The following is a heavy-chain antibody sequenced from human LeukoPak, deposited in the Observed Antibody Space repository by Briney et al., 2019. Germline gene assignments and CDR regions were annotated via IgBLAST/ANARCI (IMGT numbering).Heavy chain of an antibody. J-gene: IGHJ4*02. Sequence: SETLSLTCAVYGGAFNNYYWTWIRQPSGKGLEWIGEINYTGSGNYNPSLQSRVIMSVDTSKSQISLKLTSVTAADTAVYYCARRAFGPRWQFLYEERYYFDQWAQGTLVTVSS. CDR3: ARRAFGPRWQFLYEERYYFDQ. CDR1: GGAFNNYY. D-gene: IGHD2/OR15-2a*01. V-gene: IGHV4-34*01. CDR2: INYTGSG.